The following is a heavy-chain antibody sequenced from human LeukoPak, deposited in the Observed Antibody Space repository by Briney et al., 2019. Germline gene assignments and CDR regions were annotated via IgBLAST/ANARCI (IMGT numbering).Heavy chain of an antibody. Sequence: SETLSLTCTVSGGSISSSSYYWGWIRQPPGKGLEWIGSIYYSGSTYYNPSLKSRVTISVDTSKNQFSLKLSSVTAADTAVYYCASGGQVAGTWVDYWGQGTLVTVSS. V-gene: IGHV4-39*07. CDR3: ASGGQVAGTWVDY. CDR2: IYYSGST. J-gene: IGHJ4*02. CDR1: GGSISSSSYY. D-gene: IGHD6-19*01.